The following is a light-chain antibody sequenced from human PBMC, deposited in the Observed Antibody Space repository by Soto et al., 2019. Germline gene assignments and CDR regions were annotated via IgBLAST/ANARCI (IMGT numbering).Light chain of an antibody. CDR1: QSVSSY. J-gene: IGKJ1*01. Sequence: EIVLTQSPGTLSLSPGERATLSCRASQSVSSYLAWYQQKPGQAPRLLIYDASNRATGIPARFSGSGSGTDFTLTISSLEPEDFAVYYCQQRSNWPPASGQGTRVEIK. V-gene: IGKV3-11*01. CDR3: QQRSNWPPA. CDR2: DAS.